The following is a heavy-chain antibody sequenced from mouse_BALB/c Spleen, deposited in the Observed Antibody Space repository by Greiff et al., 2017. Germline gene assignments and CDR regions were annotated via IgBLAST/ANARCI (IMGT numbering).Heavy chain of an antibody. CDR2: IDPANGNT. CDR1: GFNIKDTY. Sequence: EVQLQQSGAELVKPGASVKLSCTASGFNIKDTYMHWVKQRPEQGLEWIGRIDPANGNTKYDPKFQGKATITADTSSNTAYLQLSSLTSEDTAVYYCARYRYDDYAMDYWGQGTSVTVSS. CDR3: ARYRYDDYAMDY. V-gene: IGHV14-3*02. J-gene: IGHJ4*01. D-gene: IGHD2-14*01.